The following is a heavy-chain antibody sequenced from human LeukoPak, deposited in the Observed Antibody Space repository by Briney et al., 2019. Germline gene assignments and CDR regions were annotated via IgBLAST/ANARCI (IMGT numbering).Heavy chain of an antibody. J-gene: IGHJ4*02. CDR1: GFSFSSYW. Sequence: GGSLRLSCAASGFSFSSYWMHWVRQAPEKGLVWVSYISSDGTKTAYADSVKGRFTISRDNANNTLYLQMNSLRAEDTALYYCVRLTIMGATNYWGQGTLVTVSS. D-gene: IGHD1-26*01. CDR3: VRLTIMGATNY. V-gene: IGHV3-74*01. CDR2: ISSDGTKT.